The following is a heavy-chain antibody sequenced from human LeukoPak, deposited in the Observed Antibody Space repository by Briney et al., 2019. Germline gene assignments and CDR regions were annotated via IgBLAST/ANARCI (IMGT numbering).Heavy chain of an antibody. Sequence: PGGSLRLSCAASGFTFSSYSMNWVRQAPGKGLEWVSYISSSSSTIYYADSVKGRFTISRDNAKNSLYLQMNSLRAEDTAVYYCARDRGYYDSSGYSNYWGQGTLVTVSS. J-gene: IGHJ4*02. CDR3: ARDRGYYDSSGYSNY. CDR2: ISSSSSTI. V-gene: IGHV3-48*04. D-gene: IGHD3-22*01. CDR1: GFTFSSYS.